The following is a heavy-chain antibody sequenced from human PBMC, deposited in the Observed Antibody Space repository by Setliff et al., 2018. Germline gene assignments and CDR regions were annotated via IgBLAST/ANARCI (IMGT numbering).Heavy chain of an antibody. CDR1: GFTFSSYW. CDR3: AKGGALLYYFDF. D-gene: IGHD2-15*01. J-gene: IGHJ4*02. Sequence: PGGSLRLSCAASGFTFSSYWMSWVRQAPGKGLEWEAVIWYDGSNKYYADSVKGRFTISRDNSKNTVYLQMNSLRAEDTAVYYCAKGGALLYYFDFWGQGTLVTVSS. CDR2: IWYDGSNK. V-gene: IGHV3-33*06.